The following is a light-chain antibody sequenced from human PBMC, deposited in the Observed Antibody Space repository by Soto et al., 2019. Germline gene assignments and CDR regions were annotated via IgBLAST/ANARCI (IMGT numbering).Light chain of an antibody. V-gene: IGKV1-5*01. CDR3: QQYRGKPFT. CDR1: QSIDSW. CDR2: DAS. Sequence: DIQMTQSPSTLSASVGDRVTIACRASQSIDSWLAWYQQKPGKAPKFLIYDASDLESGVPSRFSGSGSGTEFTLTXSSLQXDDFATYYCQQYRGKPFTFGQGTKVEIK. J-gene: IGKJ2*01.